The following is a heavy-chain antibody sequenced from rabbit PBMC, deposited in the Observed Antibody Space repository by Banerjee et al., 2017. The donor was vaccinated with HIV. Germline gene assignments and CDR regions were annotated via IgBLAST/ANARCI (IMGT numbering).Heavy chain of an antibody. CDR1: GLDFSSSYW. CDR3: ARDLAGVIGWNFDL. Sequence: QSLEESGGDLVKPGASLTLTCTASGLDFSSSYWICWVRQAPGKGLEWIACIDARSSGTTYYATWAKGRFTVSKTSSTTVTLQMTSLTAADTATYFCARDLAGVIGWNFDLWGPGTLVTVS. J-gene: IGHJ4*01. CDR2: IDARSSGTT. D-gene: IGHD4-1*01. V-gene: IGHV1S40*01.